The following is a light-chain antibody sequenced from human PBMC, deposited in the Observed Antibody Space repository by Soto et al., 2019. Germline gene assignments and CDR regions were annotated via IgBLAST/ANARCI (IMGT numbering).Light chain of an antibody. Sequence: QSALTQPASVSGSPGQSITLSCTGTSSDVGSYNLVSWYQQHPGKAPKLMIYEGSKRPSGVSNRFSGSKSGNTASLTISGLQAEDESDYYCCSYAGSSTVFGGGAKLTVL. J-gene: IGLJ2*01. CDR3: CSYAGSSTV. CDR2: EGS. V-gene: IGLV2-23*01. CDR1: SSDVGSYNL.